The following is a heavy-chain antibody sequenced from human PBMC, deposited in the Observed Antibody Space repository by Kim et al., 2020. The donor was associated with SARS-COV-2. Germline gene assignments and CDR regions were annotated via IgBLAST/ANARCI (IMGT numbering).Heavy chain of an antibody. D-gene: IGHD2-15*01. Sequence: GGSLRLSCAASGFPFSGHDMHWVRQAPGKGLEWVAVIRYDGGQKYYVDSVKGRFTVSRDNSKNTLFLEMNSLRADDTAVYYCATDIGGGSWHSLAYWGQGTLVTVSS. CDR3: ATDIGGGSWHSLAY. CDR1: GFPFSGHD. CDR2: IRYDGGQK. V-gene: IGHV3-33*08. J-gene: IGHJ4*02.